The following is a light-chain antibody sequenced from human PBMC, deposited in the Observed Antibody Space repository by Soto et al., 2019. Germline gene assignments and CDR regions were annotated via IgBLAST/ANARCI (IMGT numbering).Light chain of an antibody. J-gene: IGKJ2*01. CDR2: WAS. CDR1: QSVFKGSNNKDC. V-gene: IGKV4-1*01. Sequence: DIVIIQFPDSLAVSLGARATINCKSSQSVFKGSNNKDCPAWYQQKPGQPPKLLLYWASTRESGVPDRFSGSGSGTDFTLTISSLQAEDVASYYCQQFSSPPLFPFGQGTKVDSK. CDR3: QQFSSPPLFP.